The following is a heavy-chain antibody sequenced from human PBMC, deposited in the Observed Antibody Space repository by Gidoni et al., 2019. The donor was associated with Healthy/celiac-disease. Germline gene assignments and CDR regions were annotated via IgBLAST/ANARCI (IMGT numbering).Heavy chain of an antibody. V-gene: IGHV1-69*01. CDR1: GGTFSSYA. J-gene: IGHJ6*02. D-gene: IGHD2-15*01. CDR2: IIPIFGTA. CDR3: ARDRCSGGSCYLLVGFDGMDV. Sequence: QVQLVQSGAEVKKPGSSVKVSCKASGGTFSSYAISWVRQAPGQGLEWMGGIIPIFGTANYAQKFQGRVTITADESTSTAYMELSSLRSEDTAVYYCARDRCSGGSCYLLVGFDGMDVWGQGTTVTVSS.